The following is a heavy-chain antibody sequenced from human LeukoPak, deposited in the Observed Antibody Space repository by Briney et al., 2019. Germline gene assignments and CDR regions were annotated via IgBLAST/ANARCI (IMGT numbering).Heavy chain of an antibody. CDR1: GGSIRSSSYY. CDR2: IYYSGST. Sequence: SETLSLTCTVSGGSIRSSSYYWGWIRQPPGKGLEWIGSIYYSGSTYYNPSLKSRVTISVDTSKNQFSLRLSSVTAADTAVYCCARVSGQFYFYYYMDVWGKGTTVTISS. CDR3: ARVSGQFYFYYYMDV. V-gene: IGHV4-39*01. D-gene: IGHD6-19*01. J-gene: IGHJ6*03.